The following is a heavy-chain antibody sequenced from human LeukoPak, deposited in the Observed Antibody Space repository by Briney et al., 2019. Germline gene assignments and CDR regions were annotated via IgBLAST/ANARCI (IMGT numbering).Heavy chain of an antibody. D-gene: IGHD3-3*01. V-gene: IGHV3-23*01. CDR2: LGISGDYA. CDR3: AKGAYYGD. Sequence: GGSLRLSCVASGFTLSSYAVSWVRQAPGKGLQWVSSLGISGDYAWYAGSVKGRFTISRDSSKNTLYLQMNSLRAEDTAVYYCAKGAYYGDWGQGTLVTVSS. J-gene: IGHJ4*02. CDR1: GFTLSSYA.